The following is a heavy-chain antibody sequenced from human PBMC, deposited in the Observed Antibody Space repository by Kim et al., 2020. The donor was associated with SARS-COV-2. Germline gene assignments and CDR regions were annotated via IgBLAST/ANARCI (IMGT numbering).Heavy chain of an antibody. D-gene: IGHD6-13*01. Sequence: ASVKVSCKSSGYIFNTYGISWVRQAPGQGLEWLGWISAYNRKTNFAQNLQGRVTMTTDTSTSTAYMELRSLTSDDTAVYYCARDAFYSNSLSRHFYYGMGVWGQGTTVTVSS. J-gene: IGHJ6*02. CDR2: ISAYNRKT. CDR3: ARDAFYSNSLSRHFYYGMGV. V-gene: IGHV1-18*01. CDR1: GYIFNTYG.